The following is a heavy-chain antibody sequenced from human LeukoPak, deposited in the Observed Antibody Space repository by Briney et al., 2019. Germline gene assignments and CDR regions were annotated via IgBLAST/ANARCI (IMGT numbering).Heavy chain of an antibody. V-gene: IGHV4-34*01. CDR3: ARGVRYYYGSGSYYTPFDY. Sequence: SETLSFTCAVYGGSFSGYYWSWIRQPPGKGLEWIGEINHSGSTNYNPSLKSRVTISVDTSKNQFSLKLSSVTAADTAVYYCARGVRYYYGSGSYYTPFDYWGQGTLVTVSS. CDR2: INHSGST. CDR1: GGSFSGYY. J-gene: IGHJ4*02. D-gene: IGHD3-10*01.